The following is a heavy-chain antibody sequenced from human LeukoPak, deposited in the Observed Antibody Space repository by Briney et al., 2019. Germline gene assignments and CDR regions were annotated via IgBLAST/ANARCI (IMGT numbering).Heavy chain of an antibody. V-gene: IGHV1-18*01. CDR3: ARGKRLAAVTPWDYYYYMDV. Sequence: ASVKVSCKASGYTFTSYGISWVRQAPGQGLEWMGWISAYNGNTNYAQKLQGRVTMTTDTSTSTAYMELRSLRSDDTAVYYCARGKRLAAVTPWDYYYYMDVWGKGTTVTVSS. J-gene: IGHJ6*03. CDR2: ISAYNGNT. D-gene: IGHD6-13*01. CDR1: GYTFTSYG.